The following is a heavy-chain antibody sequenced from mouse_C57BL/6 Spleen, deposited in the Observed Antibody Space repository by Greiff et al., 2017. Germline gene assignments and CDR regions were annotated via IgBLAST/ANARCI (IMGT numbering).Heavy chain of an antibody. CDR1: GFTFSSYG. J-gene: IGHJ2*01. V-gene: IGHV5-6*01. CDR3: ARLHFDD. CDR2: ISSGGSYT. Sequence: EVQVVESGGDLVKPGGSLKLSCAASGFTFSSYGMSWVRQTPDKRLEWVATISSGGSYTYYPDSVKGRFTISRDNAKNTLYLQMSSLKSEDTAMYYCARLHFDDWGQGTTLTVSS.